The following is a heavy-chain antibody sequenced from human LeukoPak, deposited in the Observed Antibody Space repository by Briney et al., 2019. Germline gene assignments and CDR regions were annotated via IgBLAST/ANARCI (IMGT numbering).Heavy chain of an antibody. CDR3: ARVAGQQLVRAFDI. V-gene: IGHV4-59*01. CDR1: GGSISSYY. D-gene: IGHD6-13*01. J-gene: IGHJ3*02. CDR2: IYYSGST. Sequence: SETLSLTCTVSGGSISSYYWSWIRQPPGKGLEWIGYIYYSGSTNYNPSLKSRVTISVDPSKNQFSLKLSSVTAADTAVYYCARVAGQQLVRAFDIWGQGTMVTVSS.